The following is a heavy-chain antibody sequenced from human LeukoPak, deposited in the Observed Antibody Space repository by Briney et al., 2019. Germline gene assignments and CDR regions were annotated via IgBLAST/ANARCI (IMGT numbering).Heavy chain of an antibody. CDR2: INPSGGST. V-gene: IGHV1-46*01. CDR1: GHTFTSYY. D-gene: IGHD3-22*01. J-gene: IGHJ4*02. Sequence: ASVKVSCKASGHTFTSYYMHWVRQAPGQGLEWMGIINPSGGSTSYAQKFQGRVTMTRDTSTSTVYMELSSLRSEDTAVYYCARDGTYYYGSSGYPPFDYWGQGTLVTVSS. CDR3: ARDGTYYYGSSGYPPFDY.